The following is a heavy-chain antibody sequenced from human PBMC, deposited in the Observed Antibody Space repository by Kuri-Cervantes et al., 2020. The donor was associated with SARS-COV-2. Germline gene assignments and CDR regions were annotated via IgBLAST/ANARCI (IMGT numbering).Heavy chain of an antibody. CDR2: ISGSGGST. CDR1: GFTFGDYA. V-gene: IGHV3-23*01. D-gene: IGHD2-2*01. CDR3: AKHAVPATHYYYYYMDV. J-gene: IGHJ6*03. Sequence: GGSLRLSCTASGFTFGDYAMSWVRQAPGKGLEWVSAISGSGGSTYYADSVKGRFTISRDNSKNTLYLQMNSLRAEDTAVYYCAKHAVPATHYYYYYMDVWGKGTTVTVSS.